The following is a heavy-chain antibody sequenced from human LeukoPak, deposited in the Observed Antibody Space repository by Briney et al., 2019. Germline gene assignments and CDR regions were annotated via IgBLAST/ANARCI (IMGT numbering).Heavy chain of an antibody. CDR3: ARVSFCPRCHFDY. V-gene: IGHV3-7*02. Sequence: PGGSLRLSCAASGFTFSSNWMTWVRQAPGKGLEWVANIKQDGSGAFYVDSVKGRFTISRDNTRNSLYLQMNSLRAEDTAVYYCARVSFCPRCHFDYWGQGTLVTVSS. D-gene: IGHD2/OR15-2a*01. CDR2: IKQDGSGA. J-gene: IGHJ4*02. CDR1: GFTFSSNW.